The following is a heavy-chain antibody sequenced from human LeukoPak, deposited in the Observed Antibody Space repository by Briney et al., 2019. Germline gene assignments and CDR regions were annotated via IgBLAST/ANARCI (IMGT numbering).Heavy chain of an antibody. CDR1: GFTFSTYR. V-gene: IGHV3-21*01. CDR3: ARDKDVYFDD. J-gene: IGHJ4*02. Sequence: GGSLRLSCVGTGFTFSTYRMNWVRQAPGKGLEWVSSISSSSSYIYYADSVKGRITISRDNAKNSLYLQMNSLRVEDTAVYYCARDKDVYFDDLGQATLVTVSS. CDR2: ISSSSSYI.